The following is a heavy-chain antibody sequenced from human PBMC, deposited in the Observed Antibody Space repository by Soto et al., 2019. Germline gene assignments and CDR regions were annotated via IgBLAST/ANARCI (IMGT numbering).Heavy chain of an antibody. V-gene: IGHV1-69*12. Sequence: QVQLVQSGAKVLKPGSSVKLSCKTSGDTFDTFAISWVRQAPGQGLEWMGGIIPIFRTPDYTQKFQGRVTITADVSTSTAYMELSSLRSEDTAVYYCARDKGRGQLGGNYYYALDVWGQGTTVTVSS. CDR3: ARDKGRGQLGGNYYYALDV. J-gene: IGHJ6*02. CDR1: GDTFDTFA. CDR2: IIPIFRTP. D-gene: IGHD1-1*01.